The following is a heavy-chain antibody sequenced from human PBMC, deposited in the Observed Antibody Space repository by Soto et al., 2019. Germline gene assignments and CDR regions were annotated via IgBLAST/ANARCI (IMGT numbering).Heavy chain of an antibody. J-gene: IGHJ6*02. CDR1: GFPLSTSGGG. CDR3: APRLVGDPIDEGMDV. Sequence: QITLKESVPRLVKPTQTLTLTCPFSGFPLSTSGGGVGWIRQPPGKPLEWLALIYWDDDKRYSPSLKSRLTITKDTSKNQVVLTMTNMYPVDTATYYCAPRLVGDPIDEGMDVWGQGTTVTVSS. D-gene: IGHD2-21*02. V-gene: IGHV2-5*02. CDR2: IYWDDDK.